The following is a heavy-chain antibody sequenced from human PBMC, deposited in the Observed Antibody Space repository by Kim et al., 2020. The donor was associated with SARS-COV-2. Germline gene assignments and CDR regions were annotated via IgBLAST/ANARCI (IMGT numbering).Heavy chain of an antibody. J-gene: IGHJ1*01. V-gene: IGHV3-7*01. CDR3: AALNTVQPSGGG. Sequence: GGSLRLSCAVSGFTLSNYWMSWVRQAPGKGLEWVALKNSDGSDENYVDSVTGRFTMSRDNAKNLLYLQMNSLSTEDTAIYYCAALNTVQPSGGGWGQGT. CDR2: KNSDGSDE. D-gene: IGHD3-10*01. CDR1: GFTLSNYW.